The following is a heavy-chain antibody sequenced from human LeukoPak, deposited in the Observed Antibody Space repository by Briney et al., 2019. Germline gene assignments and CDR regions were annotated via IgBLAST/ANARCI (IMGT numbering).Heavy chain of an antibody. CDR1: GFTFSSYG. D-gene: IGHD2-15*01. CDR2: TSSSDAGT. J-gene: IGHJ4*02. V-gene: IGHV3-23*01. Sequence: GGSLRLSCAASGFTFSSYGMHWVRQAPGKGLEWVSATSSSDAGTYYAESVRGRFTISRDNSKNTLFLQMNSLRPEDAAVYYCAKAPVTTCRGAFCYPFDYWGLGTLVTVSS. CDR3: AKAPVTTCRGAFCYPFDY.